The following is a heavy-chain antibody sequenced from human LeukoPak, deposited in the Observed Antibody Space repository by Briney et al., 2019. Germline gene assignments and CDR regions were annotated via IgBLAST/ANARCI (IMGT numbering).Heavy chain of an antibody. CDR1: GYTLTELS. CDR2: FDPEDGET. CDR3: ARGGYSSSWYYYYYMDV. J-gene: IGHJ6*03. Sequence: ASVKVSCKVSGYTLTELSMHWVRQAPGKGLEWMGGFDPEDGETIYAQKFQGRVTMTEDTSTDTAYMELSSLRSEDTAVYYCARGGYSSSWYYYYYMDVWGKGTTVTVSS. V-gene: IGHV1-24*01. D-gene: IGHD6-13*01.